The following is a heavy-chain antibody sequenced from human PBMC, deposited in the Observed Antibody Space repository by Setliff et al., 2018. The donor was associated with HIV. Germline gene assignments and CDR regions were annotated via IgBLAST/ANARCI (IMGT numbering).Heavy chain of an antibody. Sequence: SETLSLTCGVSGYSLTSGYYWGWIRQPPGKGLEWIGSIHDSGRTNYNPPLKSRVTISVDTSKSQFSLKLNSVTAADTAVYYCARDQSDWFYWGQGTTVTVSS. CDR2: IHDSGRT. CDR1: GYSLTSGYY. V-gene: IGHV4-38-2*02. D-gene: IGHD3-3*01. CDR3: ARDQSDWFY. J-gene: IGHJ6*02.